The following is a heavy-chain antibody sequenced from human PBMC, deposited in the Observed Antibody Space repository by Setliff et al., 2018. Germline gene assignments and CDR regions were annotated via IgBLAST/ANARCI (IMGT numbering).Heavy chain of an antibody. J-gene: IGHJ4*02. Sequence: PSETLSLTCTVSGGSINNGSYYWSWIRQPAGKGLEWIGHIYTSGSTNYNPSLKSRVTISVGTSKNQFSLKLSSVTAADTAVYYCASAAAGYCSGRSCYAKLYFDYWGQGTLVTVSS. D-gene: IGHD2-15*01. V-gene: IGHV4-61*09. CDR2: IYTSGST. CDR1: GGSINNGSYY. CDR3: ASAAAGYCSGRSCYAKLYFDY.